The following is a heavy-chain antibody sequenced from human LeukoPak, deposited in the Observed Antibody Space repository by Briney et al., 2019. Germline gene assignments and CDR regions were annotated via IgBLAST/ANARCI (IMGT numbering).Heavy chain of an antibody. CDR2: IDPGDSDT. Sequence: GESLKISCKGSGYNFTNYWVGWVRQMPGKGLEWMGIIDPGDSDTRYSPSFVSQITISADKSISTAYLQWNSLEASDSAMYYCARHNLPNYYDSTSAFWGQGTLVTVSS. J-gene: IGHJ4*02. CDR3: ARHNLPNYYDSTSAF. V-gene: IGHV5-51*01. D-gene: IGHD3-22*01. CDR1: GYNFTNYW.